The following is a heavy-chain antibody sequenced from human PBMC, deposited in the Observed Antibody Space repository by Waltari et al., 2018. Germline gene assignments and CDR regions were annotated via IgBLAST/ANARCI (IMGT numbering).Heavy chain of an antibody. J-gene: IGHJ3*02. CDR2: IIPIFGTA. Sequence: QVQLVQSGAEVKKPGSSVKVSCKASGGTFSRYAISWVRQAPGHGLEWMGGIIPIFGTANYAQKFQGRVTITADESTSTAYMELSSLRSEDTAVYYCARDQGIAAAGPGGSAFDIWGQGTMVTVSS. V-gene: IGHV1-69*01. D-gene: IGHD6-13*01. CDR1: GGTFSRYA. CDR3: ARDQGIAAAGPGGSAFDI.